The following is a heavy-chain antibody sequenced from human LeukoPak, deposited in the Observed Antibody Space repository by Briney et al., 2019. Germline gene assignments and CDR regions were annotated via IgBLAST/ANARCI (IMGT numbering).Heavy chain of an antibody. CDR1: GGSISSYY. J-gene: IGHJ4*02. Sequence: KPSETLSLTCTVSGGSISSYYWSWIRQPPGKGLEWIGYIYYSGSTNYNPSLKSRVTISVDTSKNQFSLKLSSVTAADTAVYYCARGRTSILWWGFDYWGQGTLVTVSS. CDR2: IYYSGST. V-gene: IGHV4-59*01. CDR3: ARGRTSILWWGFDY. D-gene: IGHD2-21*01.